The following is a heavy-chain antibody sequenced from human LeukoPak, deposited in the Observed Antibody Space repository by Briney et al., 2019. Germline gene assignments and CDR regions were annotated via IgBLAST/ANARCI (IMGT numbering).Heavy chain of an antibody. CDR1: GGSISSSSYY. V-gene: IGHV4-39*07. D-gene: IGHD3-22*01. J-gene: IGHJ4*02. CDR2: IYDSCST. Sequence: SESLSLACTVSGGSISSSSYYWGWIRQPPWKGLEWFVSIYDSCSTYYNPSLKSRVPISVDTSKNQFSLKLSSVSAADTAVYYCASNSSGYYGGYYFDYWGQGTLVTVSS. CDR3: ASNSSGYYGGYYFDY.